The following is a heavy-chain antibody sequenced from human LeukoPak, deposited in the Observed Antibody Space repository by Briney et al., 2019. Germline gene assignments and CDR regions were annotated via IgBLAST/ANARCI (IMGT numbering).Heavy chain of an antibody. Sequence: PGRSLRLSCAASGFTFSSYGMHWVRQAPGKGLEWVSRINNVGSSTNYADSVKGRFTISRDNAKNTLYLQMNSLRAEDTAVYYCARDYLGWLDPWGQGTLVTVSS. V-gene: IGHV3-74*01. J-gene: IGHJ5*02. CDR2: INNVGSST. CDR3: ARDYLGWLDP. CDR1: GFTFSSYG.